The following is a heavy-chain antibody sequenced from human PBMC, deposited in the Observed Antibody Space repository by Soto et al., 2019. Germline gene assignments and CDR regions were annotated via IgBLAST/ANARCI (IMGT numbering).Heavy chain of an antibody. CDR3: AKDPPLTMIVVDPRSDGAY. D-gene: IGHD3-22*01. CDR2: ISGSGGST. V-gene: IGHV3-23*01. CDR1: GFTFRSYA. Sequence: EVQLLESGGGLVQPGGSLRLSCAASGFTFRSYAMSWVRQAPGKGLEWVSAISGSGGSTYYADSVKGRFTISRDNSKNTLYLQMNSLRAEDTAVYYCAKDPPLTMIVVDPRSDGAYWGQGTLVTVSS. J-gene: IGHJ4*02.